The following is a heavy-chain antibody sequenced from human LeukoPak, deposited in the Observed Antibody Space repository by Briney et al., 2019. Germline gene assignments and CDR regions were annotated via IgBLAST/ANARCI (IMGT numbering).Heavy chain of an antibody. Sequence: GGSLRLSCAASGFTFSNHWMHWVRQAPGKGLVWVSRANGDASSTNHADSVKGRFTISRDNTKNTLYLQMNSLRAEDTAVYFCAGATVTTDALDIWGQGTLVTVSS. CDR1: GFTFSNHW. J-gene: IGHJ3*02. CDR3: AGATVTTDALDI. V-gene: IGHV3-74*01. CDR2: ANGDASST. D-gene: IGHD4-17*01.